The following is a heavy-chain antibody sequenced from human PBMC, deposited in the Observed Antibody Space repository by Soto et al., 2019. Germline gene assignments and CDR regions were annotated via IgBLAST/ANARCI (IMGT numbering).Heavy chain of an antibody. D-gene: IGHD3-9*01. J-gene: IGHJ6*02. V-gene: IGHV3-23*01. Sequence: PVRSLRLSCAASGFTFSSYAMSWVRQAPGKGLEWVSAISGSGGSTYYADSVKGRFTISRDNSKNTLYLQMNSLRAEDTAVYYCAKDAGHEYYDILTGYYSHYGMDVWGQGTTVTVSS. CDR1: GFTFSSYA. CDR2: ISGSGGST. CDR3: AKDAGHEYYDILTGYYSHYGMDV.